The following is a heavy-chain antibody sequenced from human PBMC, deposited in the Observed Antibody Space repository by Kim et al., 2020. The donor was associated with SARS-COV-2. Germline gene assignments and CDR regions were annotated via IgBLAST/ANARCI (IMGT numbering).Heavy chain of an antibody. Sequence: GGSLRLSCAASGFTFSDYYMSWIRQAPGKGLEWVSYISSSSSYTNYADSVKGRFTISRDNAKNSLYLQMNSLRAEDTAVYYCARVSRDGYNYPWYFGYWGQGTLVTVSS. CDR2: ISSSSSYT. D-gene: IGHD5-12*01. CDR1: GFTFSDYY. V-gene: IGHV3-11*05. CDR3: ARVSRDGYNYPWYFGY. J-gene: IGHJ4*02.